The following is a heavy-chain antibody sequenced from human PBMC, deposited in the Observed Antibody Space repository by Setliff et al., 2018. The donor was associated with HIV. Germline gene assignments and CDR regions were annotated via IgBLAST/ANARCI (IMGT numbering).Heavy chain of an antibody. Sequence: ASVKVSCKASGYSFTTYDINWVRQAAGQGLEWMGWMNPASGDTGSAQKFQGRVTMTTDTSTSTVYMELRSLRSDDTAVYYCAREYDFWSGYLNYFDYWGQGTLVTVSS. CDR1: GYSFTTYD. V-gene: IGHV1-8*02. CDR2: MNPASGDT. CDR3: AREYDFWSGYLNYFDY. D-gene: IGHD3-3*01. J-gene: IGHJ4*02.